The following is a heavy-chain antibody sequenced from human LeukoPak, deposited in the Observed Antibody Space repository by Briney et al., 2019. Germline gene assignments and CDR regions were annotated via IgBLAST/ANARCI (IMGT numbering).Heavy chain of an antibody. CDR3: ARDYSGSLDY. CDR2: SQNSGCT. CDR1: GGSLSSAHG. V-gene: IGHV4-61*01. Sequence: TETLSLTCTVSGGSLSSAHGWSWIRQPPGKGLEWIGYSQNSGCTNCNPSLKSRVTISVDTSKNQFSLKLSSVTAADTAVYYCARDYSGSLDYWGQGTLVTVSS. D-gene: IGHD3-10*01. J-gene: IGHJ4*02.